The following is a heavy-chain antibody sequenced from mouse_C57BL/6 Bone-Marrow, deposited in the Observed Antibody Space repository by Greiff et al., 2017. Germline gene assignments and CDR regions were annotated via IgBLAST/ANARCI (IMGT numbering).Heavy chain of an antibody. J-gene: IGHJ1*03. D-gene: IGHD1-1*01. CDR1: GYTFTSYW. Sequence: QVQLQQSGAELVKPGASVTVSCKASGYTFTSYWMHWVKQRPGQGLEWIGGVHPSDSDTTYNQKFKGKATLTVDKSSSTAYMQLSSLTSEDSAVYYCARDDYGNPWYFDVWGTGTTVTVSS. V-gene: IGHV1-74*01. CDR3: ARDDYGNPWYFDV. CDR2: VHPSDSDT.